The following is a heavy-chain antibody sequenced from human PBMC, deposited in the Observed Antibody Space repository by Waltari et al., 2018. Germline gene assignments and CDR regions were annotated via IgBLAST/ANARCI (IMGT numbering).Heavy chain of an antibody. CDR3: ASDSSGNMGAFDI. CDR1: GYSISSGYY. CDR2: IYHSGST. V-gene: IGHV4-38-2*02. D-gene: IGHD3-22*01. J-gene: IGHJ3*02. Sequence: QVQLQESGPGLVKPSETLSLTCTVSGYSISSGYYWGWIRQPPGKGLEWIGSIYHSGSTYYNPSLKRLFTIAVDTSKNQFSMKRSSVTAADTAVYYCASDSSGNMGAFDIWGQGTMVTVSS.